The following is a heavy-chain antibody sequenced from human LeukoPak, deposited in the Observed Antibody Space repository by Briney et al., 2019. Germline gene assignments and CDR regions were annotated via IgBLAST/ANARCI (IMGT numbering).Heavy chain of an antibody. Sequence: ASVKVSCKASGGTFSSYAISWVRQAPGQGLEWMEGIIPIFGTANYAQKFQGRVTITTDESTSTAYMELSSLRSEDTAVYYCAREVRVAAAEFVPLDYYYYMDVWGKGTTVTVSS. D-gene: IGHD6-13*01. V-gene: IGHV1-69*05. J-gene: IGHJ6*03. CDR3: AREVRVAAAEFVPLDYYYYMDV. CDR1: GGTFSSYA. CDR2: IIPIFGTA.